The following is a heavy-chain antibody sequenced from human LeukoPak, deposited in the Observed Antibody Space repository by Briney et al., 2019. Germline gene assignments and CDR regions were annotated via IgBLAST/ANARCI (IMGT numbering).Heavy chain of an antibody. J-gene: IGHJ4*02. D-gene: IGHD2-2*01. CDR1: GFTFSSFA. CDR2: ISGSGAGT. Sequence: GGSLRLSCAASGFTFSSFAMSWVRQAPGKGLEWVLAISGSGAGTYYADSVKGRFSVSRDKSKNTLYLQMNSLRAEDTAVYYCAKGWGYCSSTSCYPFDYWGQGTLVTVSS. CDR3: AKGWGYCSSTSCYPFDY. V-gene: IGHV3-23*01.